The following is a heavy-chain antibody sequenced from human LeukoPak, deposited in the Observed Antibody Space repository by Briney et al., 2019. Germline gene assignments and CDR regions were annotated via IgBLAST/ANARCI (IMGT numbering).Heavy chain of an antibody. J-gene: IGHJ5*02. CDR1: GYSFTSYW. V-gene: IGHV5-51*01. D-gene: IGHD5-12*01. Sequence: GESLQISCKGSGYSFTSYWIGWVRQMPGKGLEWMGIIYPGDSDTKYSPSFEGQVTISADKSTSTAYLQWSSLKASDTAIYYCARQLGGYANWFDPWGQGTLVTVSS. CDR3: ARQLGGYANWFDP. CDR2: IYPGDSDT.